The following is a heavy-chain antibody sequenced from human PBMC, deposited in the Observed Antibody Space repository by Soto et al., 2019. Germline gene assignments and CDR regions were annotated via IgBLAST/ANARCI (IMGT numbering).Heavy chain of an antibody. CDR1: GYTFTDFY. CDR3: ATGTNGTTGWYHP. V-gene: IGHV1-2*02. Sequence: QVQLVQSGXXXXXXGASVTVSCKSSGYTFTDFYLHWLRQAPGXGLEWVGWINPKTGDTKSSQKFQGRVTMSRDTSVSTAYIDLTSLTSDDTAMYYCATGTNGTTGWYHPWGQGTRVTVSS. J-gene: IGHJ5*02. CDR2: INPKTGDT. D-gene: IGHD1-1*01.